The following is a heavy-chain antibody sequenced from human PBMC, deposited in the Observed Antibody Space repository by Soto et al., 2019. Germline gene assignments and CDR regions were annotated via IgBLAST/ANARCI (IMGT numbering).Heavy chain of an antibody. D-gene: IGHD6-13*01. CDR2: IYYSGST. J-gene: IGHJ6*04. CDR3: AIHIDGRAAAPMLGKDV. Sequence: LSRTCSFSGGSIGSRSYHRGWIPDPPGQGLEWIGSIYYSGSTYYNTSLKSRDTISVDTSNNQFYLKMSSVTAAETAVYYVAIHIDGRAAAPMLGKDVWVKVTTVT. V-gene: IGHV4-39*01. CDR1: GGSIGSRSYH.